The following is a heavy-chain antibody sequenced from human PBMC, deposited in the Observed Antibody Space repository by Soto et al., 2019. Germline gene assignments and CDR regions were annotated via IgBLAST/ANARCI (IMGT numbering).Heavy chain of an antibody. D-gene: IGHD2-2*01. CDR3: AKAEDDSNAAKCYVIDY. CDR2: INTGKGNT. Sequence: ASVKVSCKASGYTFTSYAMHWVRQAPGQSLEWMGWINTGKGNTKYSQNFQGRVTITSDTSASTAYMDLSSLRSEDTAMYYCAKAEDDSNAAKCYVIDYWGQGTLVTVSS. J-gene: IGHJ4*02. CDR1: GYTFTSYA. V-gene: IGHV1-3*04.